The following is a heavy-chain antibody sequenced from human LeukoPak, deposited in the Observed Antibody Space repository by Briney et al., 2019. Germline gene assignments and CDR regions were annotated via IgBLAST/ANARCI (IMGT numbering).Heavy chain of an antibody. Sequence: GGSLRLSCAVFGFTVSNNYVSCVRQAPGKGLEWDSSINSGGSTYYADSVKGRFTISRDNSKNTLYLQMNSLRAEDTAVYFCARGEGLDWGQGTLVTVSS. J-gene: IGHJ4*02. CDR2: INSGGST. CDR1: GFTVSNNY. V-gene: IGHV3-66*01. CDR3: ARGEGLD.